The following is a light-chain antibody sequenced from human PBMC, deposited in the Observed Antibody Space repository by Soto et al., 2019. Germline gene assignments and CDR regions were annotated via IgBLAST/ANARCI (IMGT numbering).Light chain of an antibody. V-gene: IGKV3-15*01. CDR2: GAS. Sequence: EIVMTQSPVTLSVSPGERATLSCRASQSVGSHLAWYQQRPGQAPRLLIYGASYRATGIPPRFSGSGSGTDFNLTISSLQSEDFAVYYCQQYDNWPPFTFGPGTKVDIK. CDR3: QQYDNWPPFT. J-gene: IGKJ3*01. CDR1: QSVGSH.